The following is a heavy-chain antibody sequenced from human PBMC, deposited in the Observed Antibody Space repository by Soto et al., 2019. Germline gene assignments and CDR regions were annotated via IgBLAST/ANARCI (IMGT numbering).Heavy chain of an antibody. CDR1: GITFTASG. J-gene: IGHJ4*02. CDR2: IRSSGDTI. Sequence: GGSLRLSCSASGITFTASGMNWVRQAPGKGLEWISYIRSSGDTIYYADSVKGRFTISRDNAKKSLYLQMNSLRDEDTAVYYCAKDKGERFFDYWGQGTQVTVSS. CDR3: AKDKGERFFDY. D-gene: IGHD3-16*01. V-gene: IGHV3-48*02.